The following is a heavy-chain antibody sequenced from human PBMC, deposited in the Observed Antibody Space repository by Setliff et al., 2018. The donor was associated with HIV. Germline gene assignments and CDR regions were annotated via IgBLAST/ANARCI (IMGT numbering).Heavy chain of an antibody. CDR2: IHHGGGT. CDR3: ATFFVSTATTQDY. D-gene: IGHD4-17*01. CDR1: GGSFGDQF. V-gene: IGHV4-34*01. Sequence: SETLSLTCAVYGGSFGDQFWNWIRQSPGKGLEWIGEIHHGGGTKYNPSLKSRVTVSLDMSKNQFSLKLNSLTAADTGVYYCATFFVSTATTQDYWGQGTLVPSP. J-gene: IGHJ4*02.